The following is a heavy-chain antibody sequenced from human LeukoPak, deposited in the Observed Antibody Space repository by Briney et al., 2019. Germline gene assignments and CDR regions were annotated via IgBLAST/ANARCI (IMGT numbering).Heavy chain of an antibody. Sequence: SETLSLTCAVYGGSSSGYYWSWIRQPPGKGLEWIGEINHSGSTNYNPSLKSRVTISVDTSKNQFSLKLSSVTAADTAVYYCARITSSWGLMRYYYYMDVWGKGTTVTVSS. V-gene: IGHV4-34*01. CDR1: GGSSSGYY. CDR2: INHSGST. CDR3: ARITSSWGLMRYYYYMDV. D-gene: IGHD3-16*01. J-gene: IGHJ6*03.